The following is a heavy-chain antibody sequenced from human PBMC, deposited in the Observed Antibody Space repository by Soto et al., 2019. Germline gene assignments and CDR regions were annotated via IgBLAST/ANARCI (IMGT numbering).Heavy chain of an antibody. D-gene: IGHD6-25*01. CDR1: GGSISSNGYY. V-gene: IGHV4-31*03. J-gene: IGHJ5*02. CDR2: IYYSGST. Sequence: SETLSLTCTVSGGSISSNGYYWSWIRQHPGKGLEWIGYIYYSGSTYYNPSLKSRVTISVDTSKNQFSLKLSSVTAADTAVYYCAREAAGILNWFDPWGQGTLVTVSS. CDR3: AREAAGILNWFDP.